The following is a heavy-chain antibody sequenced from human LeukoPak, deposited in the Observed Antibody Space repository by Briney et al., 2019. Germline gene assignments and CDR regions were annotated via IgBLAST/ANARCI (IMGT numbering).Heavy chain of an antibody. CDR2: VHYSGST. Sequence: PSETLSLTCTVSGASISNSAYYWLWIRQPPGEGLECIGTVHYSGSTFYNPSLTSRVNISVDTSKNQFSLQLSSVTAADTAVYYCARLFFVIDTWGQGTLVTVSS. CDR3: ARLFFVIDT. J-gene: IGHJ5*02. V-gene: IGHV4-39*01. D-gene: IGHD3-3*01. CDR1: GASISNSAYY.